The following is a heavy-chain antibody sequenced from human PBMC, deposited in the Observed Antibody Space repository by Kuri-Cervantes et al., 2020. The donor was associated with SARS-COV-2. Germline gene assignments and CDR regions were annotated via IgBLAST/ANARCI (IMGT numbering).Heavy chain of an antibody. D-gene: IGHD6-13*01. CDR3: ATQSGYSSSWAHY. CDR1: GFTFDDYA. Sequence: GESLKISCAASGFTFDDYAMHWDRQAPGKGLEWVSLISGDGGSTYYADSVKGRFTISRDNSKNTLYLQMNSLRAEDTAVYYCATQSGYSSSWAHYWGQGTLVTVSS. CDR2: ISGDGGST. J-gene: IGHJ4*02. V-gene: IGHV3-43*02.